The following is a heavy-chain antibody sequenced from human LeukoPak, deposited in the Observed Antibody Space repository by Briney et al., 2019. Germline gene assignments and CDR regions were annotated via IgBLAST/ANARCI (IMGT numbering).Heavy chain of an antibody. V-gene: IGHV3-23*01. D-gene: IGHD6-13*01. Sequence: GGSLRLSCAASGFTFSSYAMSWVRQAPGKGLEWVSAISGSGGSTYYADSVKGRFTISRDNSKNTLYLQMNSLRAEDTAVYYCARDFRVAAAGGGYYYYGMDVWGQGTTVTVSS. J-gene: IGHJ6*02. CDR3: ARDFRVAAAGGGYYYYGMDV. CDR1: GFTFSSYA. CDR2: ISGSGGST.